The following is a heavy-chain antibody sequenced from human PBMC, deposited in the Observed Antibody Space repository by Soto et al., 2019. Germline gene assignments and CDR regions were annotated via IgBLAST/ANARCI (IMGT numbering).Heavy chain of an antibody. V-gene: IGHV3-64D*06. CDR2: ISTNGDTT. CDR3: MKDRVLGRYFYYGMDV. Sequence: PGGSLRLSCAVSGFTFSDYWMSWVRQAPGKGLEYVSAISTNGDTTYYADSVKGRFTISRDNSKNTLYLQMSSLRAEDTAVYYCMKDRVLGRYFYYGMDVWGQGTTVTVSS. CDR1: GFTFSDYW. D-gene: IGHD6-13*01. J-gene: IGHJ6*02.